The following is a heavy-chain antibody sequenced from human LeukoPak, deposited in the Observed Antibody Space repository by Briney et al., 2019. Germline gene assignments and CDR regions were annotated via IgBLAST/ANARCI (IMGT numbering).Heavy chain of an antibody. J-gene: IGHJ4*02. Sequence: PGGSLRLSCAASGFTFSDYYMSWIRQAPGKGLEWVSYIRSSSSYTNYADSVKGRFTISRDNAKNSLYLQMNSLRAEDTAVYYCARTRTVITGRMTPFFDYWGQGTLVTVSS. D-gene: IGHD3-22*01. CDR3: ARTRTVITGRMTPFFDY. CDR2: IRSSSSYT. V-gene: IGHV3-11*06. CDR1: GFTFSDYY.